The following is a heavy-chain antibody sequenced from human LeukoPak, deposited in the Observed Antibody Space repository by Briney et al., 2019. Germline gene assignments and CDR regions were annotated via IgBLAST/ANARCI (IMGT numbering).Heavy chain of an antibody. CDR3: ARSYSSGWTYYYYYGMDV. CDR1: GFTFSSYA. CDR2: ISGSGGST. Sequence: GGSLRLSCAASGFTFSSYAMSWVRQAPGKGLEWVSAISGSGGSTYYADSVKGRFTISRDNSKNTLYLQMNSLRAEDTAVYYCARSYSSGWTYYYYYGMDVWGQGTTVTVSS. D-gene: IGHD6-19*01. V-gene: IGHV3-23*01. J-gene: IGHJ6*02.